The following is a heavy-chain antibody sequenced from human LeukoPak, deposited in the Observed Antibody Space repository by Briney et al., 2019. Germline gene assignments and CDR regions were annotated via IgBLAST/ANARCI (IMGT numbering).Heavy chain of an antibody. CDR2: ISYDGSNK. J-gene: IGHJ5*02. CDR1: GFTFSSYG. V-gene: IGHV3-30*18. Sequence: GGSLRLSCAASGFTFSSYGMHWVRQAPGKGLEWVVVISYDGSNKYYADSVKGRFTISRDNSKNTLYLQMNSLRAEDTAVYYCAKDHQFDPWGQGTLVTVSS. CDR3: AKDHQFDP.